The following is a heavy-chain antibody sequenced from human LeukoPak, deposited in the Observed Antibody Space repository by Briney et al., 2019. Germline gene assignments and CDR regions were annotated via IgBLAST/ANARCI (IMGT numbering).Heavy chain of an antibody. V-gene: IGHV3-21*01. CDR2: ISSSSSYI. Sequence: GGSLRLSCAASGFTFSSYSMNWVRQAPGKGLEWVSSISSSSSYIYYADSVKGRFTISRDNSKNTLYLQVNSLRVEDTAVYYCAKVRWDNSGWYYSDSWGQGTLVTVSS. J-gene: IGHJ4*02. D-gene: IGHD6-19*01. CDR1: GFTFSSYS. CDR3: AKVRWDNSGWYYSDS.